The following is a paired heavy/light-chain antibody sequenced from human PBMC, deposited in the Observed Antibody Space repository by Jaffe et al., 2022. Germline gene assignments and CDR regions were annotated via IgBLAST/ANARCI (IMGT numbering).Light chain of an antibody. V-gene: IGKV4-1*01. J-gene: IGKJ3*01. Sequence: DIVMTQSPDSLAVSLGERATINCKSSQSVLYSSNNKNYLAWYQQKPGQPPKLLIYWASTRESGVPDRFSGSGSGTDFTLTISSLQAEDVAVYYCQQYYSTRITFGPGTKVDIK. CDR3: QQYYSTRIT. CDR1: QSVLYSSNNKNY. CDR2: WAS.
Heavy chain of an antibody. CDR3: ARKYYYDSSGGGRHFDY. CDR1: GFTFSSYG. D-gene: IGHD3-22*01. CDR2: IRYDGSNK. Sequence: QVQLVESGGGVVQPGGSLRLSCAASGFTFSSYGMHWVRQAPGKGLEWVAFIRYDGSNKYYADSVKGRFTISRDNSKNTLYLQMNSLRAEDTAVYYCARKYYYDSSGGGRHFDYWGQGTLVTVSS. J-gene: IGHJ4*02. V-gene: IGHV3-30*02.